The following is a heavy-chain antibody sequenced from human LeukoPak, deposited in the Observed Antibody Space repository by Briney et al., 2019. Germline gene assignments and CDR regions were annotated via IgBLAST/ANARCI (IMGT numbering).Heavy chain of an antibody. V-gene: IGHV4-39*07. CDR1: GDSISSSSYY. CDR3: ARAIGAASWYRSRYYYYMDV. CDR2: IYYSGST. D-gene: IGHD6-13*01. Sequence: SETLSLTCTVSGDSISSSSYYWGWIRQPPGKGLEWIGSIYYSGSTYYNPSLKSRVIISVDTSNNQFSLKLSSVSAADTAVYYCARAIGAASWYRSRYYYYMDVWGKGTTVTVSS. J-gene: IGHJ6*03.